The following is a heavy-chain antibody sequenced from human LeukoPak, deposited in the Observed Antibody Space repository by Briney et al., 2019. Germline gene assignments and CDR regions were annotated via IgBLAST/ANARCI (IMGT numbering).Heavy chain of an antibody. CDR1: GGSFSGYY. V-gene: IGHV4-34*01. CDR2: INHSGGT. D-gene: IGHD6-13*01. Sequence: SETLSLTCAVYGGSFSGYYWSWIRQPPGKGLEWIGEINHSGGTNYNPSLKSRVTISVDTSKNQFSLKLSSVTAADTAVYYCARGVAAAGTGGMDVWGQGTTVTVSS. CDR3: ARGVAAAGTGGMDV. J-gene: IGHJ6*02.